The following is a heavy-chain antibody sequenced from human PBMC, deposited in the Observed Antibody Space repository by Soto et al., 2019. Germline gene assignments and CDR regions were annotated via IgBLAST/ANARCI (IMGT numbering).Heavy chain of an antibody. CDR3: MRDRGAGSDTGFDY. D-gene: IGHD2-21*01. V-gene: IGHV4-4*02. CDR2: ISHTGST. Sequence: QVQLQQSGTGLVEPSGTLSLACVVSGGSVSSNNWWSWVRQSPGKGLEWVGEISHTGSTNYNRSLMSRVTLPVATSQNEVSQEMSYVTAPDTAVYYCMRDRGAGSDTGFDYRGQGTLLTASS. J-gene: IGHJ4*02. CDR1: GGSVSSNNW.